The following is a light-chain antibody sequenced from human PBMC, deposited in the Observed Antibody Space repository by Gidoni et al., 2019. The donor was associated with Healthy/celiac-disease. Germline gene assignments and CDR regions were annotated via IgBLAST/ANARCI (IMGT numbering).Light chain of an antibody. Sequence: SHSPATLSVSPGERATLSCRASQSVSSNLAWYQQKPGQAPRLLIYGASTRATGIPARFSGSGSGTEFTLTISSLQSEDFAVYYCQQYNNWPPVFGGGTKVEIK. CDR2: GAS. J-gene: IGKJ4*01. CDR1: QSVSSN. V-gene: IGKV3-15*01. CDR3: QQYNNWPPV.